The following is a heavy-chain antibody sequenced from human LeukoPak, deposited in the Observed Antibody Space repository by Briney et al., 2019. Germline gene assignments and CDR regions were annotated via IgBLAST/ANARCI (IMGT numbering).Heavy chain of an antibody. CDR3: ARVRGGAFDI. CDR1: GGSISSGGYY. CDR2: IYYSGST. Sequence: SETLSLTCTVSGGSISSGGYYWSWIRQHPGQGLEWIGYIYYSGSTYYNPSLKSRVTISVDTSKNQFSLKLSSVTAADTGVYYCARVRGGAFDIWGQGTMVTVSS. V-gene: IGHV4-31*03. J-gene: IGHJ3*02.